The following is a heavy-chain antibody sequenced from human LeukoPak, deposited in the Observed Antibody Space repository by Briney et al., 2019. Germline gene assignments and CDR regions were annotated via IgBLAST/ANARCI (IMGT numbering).Heavy chain of an antibody. V-gene: IGHV1-69*13. CDR2: IIPIFGTP. D-gene: IGHD2-15*01. CDR3: ARVGPYYCSGGSCYSIFNWFDP. J-gene: IGHJ5*02. CDR1: GGTFSSYA. Sequence: ASVKVFWKASGGTFSSYAISWVRQAPGQGPEWMGGIIPIFGTPNYAQKFPGRVTITADESTSTAYMELSSLRSEDTAVYYCARVGPYYCSGGSCYSIFNWFDPWGQGTLVTVS.